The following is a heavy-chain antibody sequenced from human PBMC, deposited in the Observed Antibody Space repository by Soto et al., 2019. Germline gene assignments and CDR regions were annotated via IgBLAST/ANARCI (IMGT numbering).Heavy chain of an antibody. D-gene: IGHD3-3*01. CDR3: AGARKIFGVVTPPTMDV. Sequence: XATLSLTFAVYGGSFSGDYWSWIRQPPGKGLEWIGEINHIGSTNYNPSLKSRVTISVDTSKNQFSLKLSSVTAADTAVYYCAGARKIFGVVTPPTMDVWGQGTTVTVSS. CDR2: INHIGST. V-gene: IGHV4-34*01. J-gene: IGHJ6*02. CDR1: GGSFSGDY.